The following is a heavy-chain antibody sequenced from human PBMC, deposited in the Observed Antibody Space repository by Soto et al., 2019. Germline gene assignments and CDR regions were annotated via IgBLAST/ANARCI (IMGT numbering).Heavy chain of an antibody. J-gene: IGHJ2*01. V-gene: IGHV3-48*02. D-gene: IGHD3-10*01. Sequence: SVEGRFTISRDNAKNSQYLQMNSLRDEDMAVYYCARRGGPGYFDLWGRGTLVTVSS. CDR3: ARRGGPGYFDL.